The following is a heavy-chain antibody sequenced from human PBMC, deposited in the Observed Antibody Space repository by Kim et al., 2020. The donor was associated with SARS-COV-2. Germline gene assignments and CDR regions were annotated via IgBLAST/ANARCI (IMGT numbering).Heavy chain of an antibody. CDR2: GSEK. J-gene: IGHJ4*02. Sequence: GSEKYYVDSVKGRFTISRDNAKNSLYMQMNSLRGEDTAVYYCARSKGGGYWGQGTLVTVSS. CDR3: ARSKGGGY. V-gene: IGHV3-7*01. D-gene: IGHD3-16*01.